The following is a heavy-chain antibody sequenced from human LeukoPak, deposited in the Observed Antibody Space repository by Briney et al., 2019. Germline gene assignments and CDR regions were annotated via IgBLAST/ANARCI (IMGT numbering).Heavy chain of an antibody. CDR1: GFTFSRYN. D-gene: IGHD3-22*01. V-gene: IGHV3-66*04. CDR2: IYSGGSI. Sequence: PGGSLRLSCAASGFTFSRYNMNWVRQAPGKGLEWVSVIYSGGSIYYADSVKGRFTISRDNSKNTLYLQMNSLRAEDTAVYYCARLDSSGYYCFDYWGQGTLVTVSS. CDR3: ARLDSSGYYCFDY. J-gene: IGHJ4*02.